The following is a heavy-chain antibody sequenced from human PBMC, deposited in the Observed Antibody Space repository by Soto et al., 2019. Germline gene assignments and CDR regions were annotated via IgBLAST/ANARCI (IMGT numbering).Heavy chain of an antibody. V-gene: IGHV3-23*01. CDR3: AQRPDAFDI. Sequence: EVKLLESGGGLVQPGGSLRLSCVGSEFTFSMTWVRQAPGKGLEWVSMISNDGSSTYYADSVKCRFTISRDNSKKILYLQMNSLRAEDTAVYYFAQRPDAFDIWGQGTMVTVSS. J-gene: IGHJ3*02. CDR2: ISNDGSST. CDR1: EFTFS.